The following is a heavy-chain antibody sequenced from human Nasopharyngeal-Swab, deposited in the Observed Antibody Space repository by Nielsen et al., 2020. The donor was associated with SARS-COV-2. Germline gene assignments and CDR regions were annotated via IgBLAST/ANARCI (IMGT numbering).Heavy chain of an antibody. V-gene: IGHV3-11*01. Sequence: GESLKISCAASGFTFSDYYMSWIRQAPGKGLEWVSYISSSGSTIYYADPVKGRFTISRDNAKNSLYLQMNSLRAEDTAVYYCARDLKVVPAAMPPYYYYYGMDVWGQGTTVTVSS. D-gene: IGHD2-2*01. CDR1: GFTFSDYY. J-gene: IGHJ6*02. CDR2: ISSSGSTI. CDR3: ARDLKVVPAAMPPYYYYYGMDV.